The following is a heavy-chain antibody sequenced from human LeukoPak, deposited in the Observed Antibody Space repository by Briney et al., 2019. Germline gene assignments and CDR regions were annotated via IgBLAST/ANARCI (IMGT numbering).Heavy chain of an antibody. CDR2: ISSSGRTI. Sequence: PGGSLRLSCAASGFTFSSFEMNWVRQAPGKGLEWLSYISSSGRTIYYADSVQGRFTISRDNAKNSLYLQMNSLRAEDTAAYYCAREATKTTRWFDPWGQGTLVTVSS. J-gene: IGHJ5*02. D-gene: IGHD1-7*01. V-gene: IGHV3-48*03. CDR3: AREATKTTRWFDP. CDR1: GFTFSSFE.